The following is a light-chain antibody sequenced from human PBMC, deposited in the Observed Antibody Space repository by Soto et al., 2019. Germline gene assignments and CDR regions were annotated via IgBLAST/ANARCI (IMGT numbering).Light chain of an antibody. J-gene: IGKJ1*01. CDR2: SAS. CDR1: QSITTY. V-gene: IGKV1-39*01. Sequence: DIQMTQSPSSLSASVGDRVTITCRASQSITTYLNWYQQKPRKAPKLLIYSASTLQSGVPSRFSGRRSGTDFTPTISSLQPEDFATYYCQQSYSSPPTFGQGTKVDIK. CDR3: QQSYSSPPT.